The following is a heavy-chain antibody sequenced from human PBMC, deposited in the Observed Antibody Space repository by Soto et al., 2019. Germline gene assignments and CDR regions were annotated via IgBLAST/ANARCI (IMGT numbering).Heavy chain of an antibody. D-gene: IGHD1-26*01. J-gene: IGHJ5*01. CDR3: AKDAVPYNGKWDWFDS. V-gene: IGHV3-23*01. Sequence: DVQLLESGGGLVQPGGSLTLSCAASRFTFSDFGMSWVRQAPGKGLEWVSSIGGGGTDTYYADSVKGRFTISRDNSKNTLYVQMDSLRDEDTAVYYCAKDAVPYNGKWDWFDSWGQGTLVTASS. CDR1: RFTFSDFG. CDR2: IGGGGTDT.